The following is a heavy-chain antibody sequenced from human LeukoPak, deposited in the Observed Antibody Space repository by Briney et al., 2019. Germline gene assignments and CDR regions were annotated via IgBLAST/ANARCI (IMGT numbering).Heavy chain of an antibody. Sequence: GGSLRLSCPASGFTFTSYWMSWVRQAPGKGLEWVANIKQDGSEKYYVDSVKGRSTISRDNAMNSLYLQMNSLRAAETAVYYCARDLSGGWLGWFDPRGQRNLCTVSS. CDR1: GFTFTSYW. CDR2: IKQDGSEK. V-gene: IGHV3-7*01. J-gene: IGHJ5*02. CDR3: ARDLSGGWLGWFDP. D-gene: IGHD4-23*01.